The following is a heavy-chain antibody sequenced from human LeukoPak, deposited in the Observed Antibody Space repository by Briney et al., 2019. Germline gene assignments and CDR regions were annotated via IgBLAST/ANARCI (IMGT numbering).Heavy chain of an antibody. CDR2: ISGSGGST. D-gene: IGHD3-9*01. J-gene: IGHJ5*02. CDR3: AKMSILTGYYPSWFDP. CDR1: GFTFSSYA. Sequence: GGSLRLSCAASGFTFSSYAMSWVRQAPGKGLEWVSAISGSGGSTYYADSVRGRFTISRDNSKNTLYLQMNSLRAEDTAVYYCAKMSILTGYYPSWFDPWGQGTLVTVSS. V-gene: IGHV3-23*01.